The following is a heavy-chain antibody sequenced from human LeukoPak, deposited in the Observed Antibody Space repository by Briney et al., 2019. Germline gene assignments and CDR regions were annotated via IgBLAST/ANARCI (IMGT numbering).Heavy chain of an antibody. CDR3: ARAEGRITMVRGAAFDF. CDR2: ISSSGSII. Sequence: GGSLRLSCAASGFTFSSYEMSWVRQAPGKGLEWVSYISSSGSIIYYADSMKGRFTISRDNAKNSLYLQMNSLRAEDTAVYYCARAEGRITMVRGAAFDFWGQGTRVTVSS. V-gene: IGHV3-48*03. D-gene: IGHD3-10*01. J-gene: IGHJ4*02. CDR1: GFTFSSYE.